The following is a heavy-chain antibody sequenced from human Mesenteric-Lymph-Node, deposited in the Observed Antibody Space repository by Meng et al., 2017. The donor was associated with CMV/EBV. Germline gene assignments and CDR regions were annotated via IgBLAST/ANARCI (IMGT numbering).Heavy chain of an antibody. V-gene: IGHV4-34*01. D-gene: IGHD4-23*01. CDR1: GGFFSGYN. CDR3: ARHQRWLKSEGGFNY. Sequence: QVQLQQWGAGLLKPSETLSLTCAVYGGFFSGYNWSWIRQPPGKGLEWIGEINHSGSTNYNPSLKSRVTISVDTSKNQFSLKLSSVTAADTAVYYCARHQRWLKSEGGFNYWGQGTLVTVSS. J-gene: IGHJ4*02. CDR2: INHSGST.